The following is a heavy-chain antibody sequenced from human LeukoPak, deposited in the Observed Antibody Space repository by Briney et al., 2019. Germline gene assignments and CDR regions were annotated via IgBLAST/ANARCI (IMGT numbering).Heavy chain of an antibody. CDR2: IIPIFGTA. V-gene: IGHV1-69*05. D-gene: IGHD6-13*01. Sequence: ASMKVSCKASGGTFSSYAISWVRQAPGQGLEWMGGIIPIFGTANYAQKFQGRVTITTDESTSTAYMELSSLRSEDTAVYYCARDLPLSSSKGYYYMDVWGKGTTVTVSS. CDR1: GGTFSSYA. CDR3: ARDLPLSSSKGYYYMDV. J-gene: IGHJ6*03.